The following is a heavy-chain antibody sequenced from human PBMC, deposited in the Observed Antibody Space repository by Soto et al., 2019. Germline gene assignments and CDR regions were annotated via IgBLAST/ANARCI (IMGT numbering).Heavy chain of an antibody. V-gene: IGHV1-46*01. CDR1: GYTFTSYY. D-gene: IGHD2-21*02. CDR3: ARLGDSYYFDY. J-gene: IGHJ4*02. CDR2: INPSGGST. Sequence: GASVKVSCKASGYTFTSYYMHWVRQAPGQGPEWMGIINPSGGSTSYAQKFQGRVTMTRDTSTSTVYMELSSPRSEDTAVYYCARLGDSYYFDYWGQGTLVTVSS.